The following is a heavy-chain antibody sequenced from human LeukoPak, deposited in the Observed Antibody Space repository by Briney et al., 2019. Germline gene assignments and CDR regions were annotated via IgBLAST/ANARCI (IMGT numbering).Heavy chain of an antibody. V-gene: IGHV3-30*18. D-gene: IGHD3-22*01. CDR1: GFTFDDYG. J-gene: IGHJ4*02. CDR3: AKDGHYDSSGYYDY. CDR2: ISYDGSNK. Sequence: PGGSLRLSRAASGFTFDDYGMSWVRQAPGKGLERVAVISYDGSNKYYADSVKGRFTISRDNSRNTLYLQMNSLRAEDTAVYYCAKDGHYDSSGYYDYWGQGTLVTVSS.